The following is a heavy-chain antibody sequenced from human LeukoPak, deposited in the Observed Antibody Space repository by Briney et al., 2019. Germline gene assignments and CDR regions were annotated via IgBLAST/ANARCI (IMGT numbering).Heavy chain of an antibody. CDR3: AKDKSRVIGGSYQFDY. CDR1: GGSIRSSYYY. J-gene: IGHJ4*02. D-gene: IGHD1-26*01. CDR2: IYDSGST. V-gene: IGHV4-39*02. Sequence: SETLSLTCTVSGGSIRSSYYYWGWIRQPPGKGLEWIGSIYDSGSTYYNPSLKSRVTISVDTSKNQFSLKLNSVTAADTAVYYCAKDKSRVIGGSYQFDYWGQGTLVTVSS.